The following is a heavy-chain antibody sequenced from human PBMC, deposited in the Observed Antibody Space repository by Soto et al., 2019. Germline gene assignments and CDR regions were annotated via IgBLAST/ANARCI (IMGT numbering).Heavy chain of an antibody. D-gene: IGHD3-9*01. CDR3: ARGSRYDILTGYYYFDY. CDR2: INPNSGGT. Sequence: ASVKVSCKASGYTFTGYYMHWVRQAPGQGLEWIGWINPNSGGTNYAQKFQGWVTMTSDTSISTAYMELSRLRSDDTAVYYCARGSRYDILTGYYYFDYWGQGTLVTVSS. J-gene: IGHJ4*02. V-gene: IGHV1-2*04. CDR1: GYTFTGYY.